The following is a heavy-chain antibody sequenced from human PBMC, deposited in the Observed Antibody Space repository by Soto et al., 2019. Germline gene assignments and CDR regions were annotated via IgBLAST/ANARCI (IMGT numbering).Heavy chain of an antibody. Sequence: SETLSLTCAFHGGSFSGYYWSWIRQPPGKGLEWIGEINQSGGTNYNPSLKSRVTLSVDTSKNQFSLKLNSVTAADTAVYYCTIRTPGSGYYRYFDYWGQGPLVTVSS. CDR3: TIRTPGSGYYRYFDY. D-gene: IGHD5-12*01. CDR2: INQSGGT. CDR1: GGSFSGYY. V-gene: IGHV4-34*01. J-gene: IGHJ4*02.